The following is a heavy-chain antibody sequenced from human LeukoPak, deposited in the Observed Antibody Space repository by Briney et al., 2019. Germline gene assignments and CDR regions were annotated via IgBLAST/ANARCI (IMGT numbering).Heavy chain of an antibody. CDR3: ARDRRDYGDFDY. D-gene: IGHD4-17*01. V-gene: IGHV3-48*02. CDR1: GFTFSSYS. CDR2: ISSSNSNI. Sequence: PGGSLRLSCAASGFTFSSYSINWVRQAPGKGLEWVSYISSSNSNINYADSVKGRFTISRDNAKNSLYLQMTSLRDEDTAVYYCARDRRDYGDFDYWGQGTLVTVSS. J-gene: IGHJ4*02.